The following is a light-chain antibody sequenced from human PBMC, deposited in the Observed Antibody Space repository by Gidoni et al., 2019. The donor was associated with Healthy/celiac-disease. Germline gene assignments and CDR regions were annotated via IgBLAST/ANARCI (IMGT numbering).Light chain of an antibody. CDR1: QSVLYSSNNKNY. J-gene: IGKJ1*01. V-gene: IGKV4-1*01. CDR2: WAS. Sequence: INCKSSQSVLYSSNNKNYLAWYQQKPGQPPKLLIYWASTRESGVPDRFSGSGSGTDFTLTISSLQAEDVAVYYCQQYYSTLWTFGQGTKVEIK. CDR3: QQYYSTLWT.